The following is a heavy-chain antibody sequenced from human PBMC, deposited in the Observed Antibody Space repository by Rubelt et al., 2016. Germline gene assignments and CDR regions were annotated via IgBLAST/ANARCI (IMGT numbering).Heavy chain of an antibody. CDR3: ARDYGDNYFDY. D-gene: IGHD4-17*01. CDR2: LYYSGST. CDR1: GGSISSSSYY. Sequence: QLQLQESVPGLVKPSETLSLTCTVSGGSISSSSYYWGWIRQHPGKGLEWIGSLYYSGSTYYNPSLKSRVTISVDTSRNQFSLKLSYVTAADTAVYYCARDYGDNYFDYWGQGTLVTVSS. V-gene: IGHV4-39*07. J-gene: IGHJ4*02.